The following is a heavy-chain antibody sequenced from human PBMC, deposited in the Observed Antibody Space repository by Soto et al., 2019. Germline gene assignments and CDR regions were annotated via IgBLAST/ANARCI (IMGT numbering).Heavy chain of an antibody. CDR3: ARISYDSSGYYSNYYYYGMDV. CDR1: GFSLSTSGMC. D-gene: IGHD3-22*01. J-gene: IGHJ6*02. CDR2: IDWDDDK. Sequence: SGPTLVNPTQTLTLTCTFSGFSLSTSGMCVSWIRQPPGKALEWLALIDWDDDKYYSTSLKTRLTISKDTSKNQVVLTMTNMDPVDTATYYCARISYDSSGYYSNYYYYGMDVWGQGTTVTVSS. V-gene: IGHV2-70*01.